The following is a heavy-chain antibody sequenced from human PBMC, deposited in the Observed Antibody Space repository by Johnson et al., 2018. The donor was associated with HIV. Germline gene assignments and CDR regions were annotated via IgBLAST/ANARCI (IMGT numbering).Heavy chain of an antibody. CDR2: TSYDGPNK. CDR3: AKSGLFVLVVYAPDVFDI. V-gene: IGHV3-30*18. D-gene: IGHD2-8*02. CDR1: GFAFSNFG. Sequence: QVHLVESGGGVVQPGRSLRLSCAASGFAFSNFGMHWVRQAPGKGLEWVAVTSYDGPNKYYADSLKGRFTISRDNSKNKLYLQMNSLRADDTAVYYCAKSGLFVLVVYAPDVFDIWGQGTMVTVSS. J-gene: IGHJ3*02.